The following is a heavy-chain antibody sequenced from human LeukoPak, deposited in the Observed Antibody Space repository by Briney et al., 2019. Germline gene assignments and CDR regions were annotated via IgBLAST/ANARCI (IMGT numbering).Heavy chain of an antibody. Sequence: GGSLRLSCAASGFTFSNYAMHWVRQAPGKGLEWVAVTSYDGINKYYADSVKGRFTISRDNAKNLLFLQMNSLRAEDTALYYCARDGGAGTPWAFDIWGQGTMVTVSS. D-gene: IGHD6-25*01. CDR3: ARDGGAGTPWAFDI. CDR1: GFTFSNYA. J-gene: IGHJ3*02. CDR2: TSYDGINK. V-gene: IGHV3-30-3*01.